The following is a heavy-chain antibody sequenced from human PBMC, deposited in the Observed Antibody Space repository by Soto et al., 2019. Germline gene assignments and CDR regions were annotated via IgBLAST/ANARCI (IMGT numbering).Heavy chain of an antibody. V-gene: IGHV4-59*08. CDR3: ARRVTGDVHFHL. J-gene: IGHJ2*01. CDR1: GGSISSYY. D-gene: IGHD7-27*01. Sequence: QVQLQESGPGLVKPSETLSLTCTVSGGSISSYYWSWIRQPPGKGLEWIGYSYYSETTNYYPPLKRRTTTPANSTDNHSSLKLSLVTAADPAVYFCARRVTGDVHFHLWGRGTLVTVSS. CDR2: SYYSETT.